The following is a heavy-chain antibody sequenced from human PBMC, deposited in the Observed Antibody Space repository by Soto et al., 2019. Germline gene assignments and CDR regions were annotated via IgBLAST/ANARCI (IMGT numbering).Heavy chain of an antibody. CDR3: ARAPAAGLYYYYYMAV. D-gene: IGHD6-13*01. Sequence: ASVKVSCKASGYTFTSYDINWLRQATGQGLEWMGWMNPNSGNTGYAQKFQGRVTMTRNTSISTAYMELSSLRSEDTAVYYCARAPAAGLYYYYYMAVWGKGTTVTVSS. CDR2: MNPNSGNT. V-gene: IGHV1-8*01. J-gene: IGHJ6*03. CDR1: GYTFTSYD.